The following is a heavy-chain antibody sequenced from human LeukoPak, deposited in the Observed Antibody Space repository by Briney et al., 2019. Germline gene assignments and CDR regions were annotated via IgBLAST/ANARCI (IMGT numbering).Heavy chain of an antibody. V-gene: IGHV3-30-3*01. D-gene: IGHD6-19*01. CDR2: ISSDGSNK. CDR1: GFIFSSYA. Sequence: GGSLRLSCAASGFIFSSYAMHWVRQAPGKGLEWVAVISSDGSNKYYADSVKGRFTISRDNSKNTLYLQMNSLRAEDTAVYYCAKDGGMAVAGTLDYWGQGTLVTVSS. J-gene: IGHJ4*02. CDR3: AKDGGMAVAGTLDY.